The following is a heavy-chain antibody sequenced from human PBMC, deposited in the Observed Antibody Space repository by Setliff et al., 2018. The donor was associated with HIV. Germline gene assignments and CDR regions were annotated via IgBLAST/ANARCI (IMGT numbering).Heavy chain of an antibody. Sequence: GGSLRLSCAASGFDFTSYTMTWVRQAPGKGLEWVSYISTSGSTIYYADSVKGRFTISRDNGKKSLYLQMDSLRDEDTAVYYCAREKCENGDYEFVSTFDSWGQGTLVTVSS. V-gene: IGHV3-48*02. J-gene: IGHJ4*02. CDR1: GFDFTSYT. D-gene: IGHD4-17*01. CDR2: ISTSGSTI. CDR3: AREKCENGDYEFVSTFDS.